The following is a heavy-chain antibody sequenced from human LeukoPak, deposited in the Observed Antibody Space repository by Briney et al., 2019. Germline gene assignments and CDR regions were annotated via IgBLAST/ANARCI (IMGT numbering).Heavy chain of an antibody. D-gene: IGHD6-19*01. CDR3: ARDGIAVASPQSPTIFHDAFDI. Sequence: GGSLRLSCAASGFTFSSYWMSWVRQAPGKGLEWVANIKQDGSEKYYVDSVKGRFTISRDNAKNPLYLQMNSLRAEDTAVYYCARDGIAVASPQSPTIFHDAFDIWGQGTMVTVSS. J-gene: IGHJ3*02. CDR1: GFTFSSYW. V-gene: IGHV3-7*03. CDR2: IKQDGSEK.